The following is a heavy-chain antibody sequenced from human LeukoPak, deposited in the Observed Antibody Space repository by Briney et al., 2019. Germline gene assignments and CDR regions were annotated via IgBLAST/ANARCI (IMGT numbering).Heavy chain of an antibody. Sequence: GGSLRLSCAASGFTFSSYAMHWVRQAPGKGLEYVSAISSNGGSTSYSNSVKGRFTISRDNSKNTLYLQMGSLRAEDMAVYYCAREVEYYDFWSGYNRPQYYFDYWGQGTLVTVSS. CDR3: AREVEYYDFWSGYNRPQYYFDY. D-gene: IGHD3-3*01. CDR1: GFTFSSYA. V-gene: IGHV3-64*01. J-gene: IGHJ4*02. CDR2: ISSNGGST.